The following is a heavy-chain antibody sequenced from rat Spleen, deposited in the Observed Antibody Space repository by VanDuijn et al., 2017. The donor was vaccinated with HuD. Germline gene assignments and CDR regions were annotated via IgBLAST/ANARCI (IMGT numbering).Heavy chain of an antibody. V-gene: IGHV5S10*01. CDR1: GFTFSDYA. J-gene: IGHJ2*01. Sequence: EVQLVESGGGLVQPGNSLKLSCAASGFTFSDYAMAWVRQSPKKGLEWVATIIYDGSSTYYRDSVKGRFTISRDNAKSTLYLQMDSLRSEDTATYYCATRAYGGYSEDWGQGVMVTVSS. CDR2: IIYDGSST. CDR3: ATRAYGGYSED. D-gene: IGHD1-11*01.